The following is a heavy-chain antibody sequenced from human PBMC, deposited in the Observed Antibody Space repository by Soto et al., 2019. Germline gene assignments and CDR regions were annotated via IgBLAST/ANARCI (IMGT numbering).Heavy chain of an antibody. CDR3: AKDKYEYSSSPVDY. D-gene: IGHD6-6*01. CDR1: GFTFDDYD. Sequence: EVQLVESGGGLVQPDRSLRLSCAASGFTFDDYDMRWVRQAPGKGLEWVSGISWNSGSIGYADSVKGRFTISRDNAKNSLYLQMNSLRAEDTALYYCAKDKYEYSSSPVDYWGQGTLVTVAS. V-gene: IGHV3-9*01. J-gene: IGHJ4*02. CDR2: ISWNSGSI.